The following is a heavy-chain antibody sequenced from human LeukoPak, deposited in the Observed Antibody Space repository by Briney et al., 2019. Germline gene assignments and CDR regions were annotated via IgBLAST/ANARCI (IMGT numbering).Heavy chain of an antibody. CDR3: AKDYYYGSGSRQVWSYYYYYGMDV. CDR1: GFTFSSYG. V-gene: IGHV3-30*18. CDR2: ISYDGSNK. J-gene: IGHJ6*02. Sequence: GGSLRLSCAAPGFTFSSYGMHWVRQAPGKGLEWVAVISYDGSNKYYADSVKGRFTISRDNSKNTLYLQMNSLRAENTAVYYCAKDYYYGSGSRQVWSYYYYYGMDVWGQGTTVTVSS. D-gene: IGHD3-10*01.